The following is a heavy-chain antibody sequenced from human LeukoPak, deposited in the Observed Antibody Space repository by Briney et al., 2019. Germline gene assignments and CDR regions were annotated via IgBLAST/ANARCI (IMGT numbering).Heavy chain of an antibody. CDR3: ASNWSDFDY. V-gene: IGHV4-30-2*01. CDR2: IYHSGST. CDR1: GGSISSGGYY. J-gene: IGHJ4*02. Sequence: SETLSLTCTVSGGSISSGGYYWSWIRQPPGKGLEWIGYIYHSGSTYYNPSLKSRVTISVDRSKNQFSLKLSSVTAADTAVYYCASNWSDFDYWGQGILVTVSS. D-gene: IGHD1-1*01.